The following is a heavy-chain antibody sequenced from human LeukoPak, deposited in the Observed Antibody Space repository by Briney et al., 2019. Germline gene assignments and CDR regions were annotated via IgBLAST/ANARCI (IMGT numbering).Heavy chain of an antibody. V-gene: IGHV1-2*02. Sequence: GASVKVSCKASGYTFTGSDMHWVRQAPGHRLEWMGWITPNSGGTNYAQKFQGRVTMTSDTSILTAYMELSRLRSNDTAVYYCARVYRWLHPNDAFDIWGQGTMVTVSS. J-gene: IGHJ3*02. CDR2: ITPNSGGT. CDR3: ARVYRWLHPNDAFDI. CDR1: GYTFTGSD. D-gene: IGHD5-12*01.